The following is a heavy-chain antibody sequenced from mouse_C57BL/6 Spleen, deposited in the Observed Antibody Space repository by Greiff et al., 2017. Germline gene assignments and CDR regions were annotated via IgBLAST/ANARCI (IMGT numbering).Heavy chain of an antibody. CDR3: ARNWEYYFDY. CDR2: ISSGSSTI. J-gene: IGHJ2*01. Sequence: DVHLVESGGGLVKPGGSLKLSCAASGFTFSDYGMHWVRQAPEKGLEWVAYISSGSSTIYYADTVKGRFTISRDNAKNTLFLQMTSLRSEDTAMYYCARNWEYYFDYWGQGTTLTVSS. V-gene: IGHV5-17*01. D-gene: IGHD4-1*01. CDR1: GFTFSDYG.